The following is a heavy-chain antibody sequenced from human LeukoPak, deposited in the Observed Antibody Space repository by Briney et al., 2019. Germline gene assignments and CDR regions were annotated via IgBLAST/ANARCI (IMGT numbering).Heavy chain of an antibody. D-gene: IGHD2-2*02. Sequence: ASVKVSCKASGGTFSSYAISWVRQAPGQGLEWMGGIIPIFGTANYAQKFQGRVTITADESTSTAYMELSSLRSEDTAVYYCARSGIIVVPAAIPGCDFDYWGQGTLVTVSS. J-gene: IGHJ4*02. CDR1: GGTFSSYA. CDR2: IIPIFGTA. V-gene: IGHV1-69*13. CDR3: ARSGIIVVPAAIPGCDFDY.